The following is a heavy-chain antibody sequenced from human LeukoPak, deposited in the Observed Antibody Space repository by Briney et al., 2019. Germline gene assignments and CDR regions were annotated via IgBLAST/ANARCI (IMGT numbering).Heavy chain of an antibody. J-gene: IGHJ3*01. V-gene: IGHV4-34*01. CDR3: ARDQWIVGTTSDAFDL. Sequence: SETLSLTCAVYGGSFSGYYWSWIRQPPGKGLEWIGEINHSGSTNYNPSLKSRVTISVDTSKNQFSLKLSSVTAADTAVYYCARDQWIVGTTSDAFDLWGQGTMVTV. CDR1: GGSFSGYY. D-gene: IGHD1-26*01. CDR2: INHSGST.